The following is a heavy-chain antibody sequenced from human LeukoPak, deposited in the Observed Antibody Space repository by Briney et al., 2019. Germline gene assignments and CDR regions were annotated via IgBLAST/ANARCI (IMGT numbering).Heavy chain of an antibody. CDR3: ARALSGYPHEFDL. Sequence: PSETLSLTCTVSGGSISSYYWSWIRQPPGKGLEWIGYIYYSGSTNYNPSLKSRVTISVDTSKNQFSLKLSSVTAADTAVYYCARALSGYPHEFDLWGRGTLVTVSS. CDR1: GGSISSYY. D-gene: IGHD3-22*01. V-gene: IGHV4-59*01. J-gene: IGHJ2*01. CDR2: IYYSGST.